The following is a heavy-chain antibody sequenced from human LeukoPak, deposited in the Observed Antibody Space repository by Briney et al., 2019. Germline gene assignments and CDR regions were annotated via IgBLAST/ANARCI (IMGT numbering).Heavy chain of an antibody. CDR1: GFTFSSYA. V-gene: IGHV3-30-3*01. D-gene: IGHD3-10*01. CDR2: ISYDGSNK. J-gene: IGHJ4*02. Sequence: GGSLRLSCAASGFTFSSYAMHWVRQAPGKGLEWVAVISYDGSNKYYADSVKGRFTISRDNAKNSLYLQMNSLRAEDTALYYCAKDLFNYYGSGSYVDWGQGTLVTVSS. CDR3: AKDLFNYYGSGSYVD.